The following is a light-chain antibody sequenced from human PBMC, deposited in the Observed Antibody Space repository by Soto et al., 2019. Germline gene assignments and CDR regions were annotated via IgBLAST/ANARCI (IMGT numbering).Light chain of an antibody. J-gene: IGKJ4*01. CDR3: MLALETPLT. V-gene: IGKV2-28*01. CDR1: QSLLHDNGFNF. CDR2: LGS. Sequence: DIVMTQSPLFLSVTPGEPASISCRSSQSLLHDNGFNFLNWYLQKPGQSPQLLISLGSSRASGVPARFRGSASGRDFTLLTSRVEAGDVGVFYCMLALETPLTFGGGTKVEIK.